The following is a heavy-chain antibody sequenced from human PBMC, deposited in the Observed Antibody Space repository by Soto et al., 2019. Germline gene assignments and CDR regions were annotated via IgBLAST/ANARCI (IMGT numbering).Heavy chain of an antibody. V-gene: IGHV6-1*01. D-gene: IGHD3-10*01. CDR3: ARGGGSGRLYAFDI. Sequence: SQTLSLTCAISGDSVSSNSAAWNWIRQSPSRDLEWLGRTYYRSKWYNDYAVSVKSRININPDTSKNQFSLQLNSVTPEDTAVYYCARGGGSGRLYAFDIWGQGIMVTVSS. J-gene: IGHJ3*02. CDR1: GDSVSSNSAA. CDR2: TYYRSKWYN.